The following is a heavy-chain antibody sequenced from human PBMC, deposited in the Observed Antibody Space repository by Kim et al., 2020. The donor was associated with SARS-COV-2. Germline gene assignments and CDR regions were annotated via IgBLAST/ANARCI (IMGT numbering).Heavy chain of an antibody. CDR2: ISYDGSNK. J-gene: IGHJ3*02. CDR1: GFTFSSYG. D-gene: IGHD3-10*01. V-gene: IGHV3-33*05. Sequence: GGSLRLSCAASGFTFSSYGMHWVRQAPGKGLEWVAVISYDGSNKYYADSVKGRFTISRDTSKNTLYLQMNSLRAEDTAVYYCARETVRGVIIRRAFDIWG. CDR3: ARETVRGVIIRRAFDI.